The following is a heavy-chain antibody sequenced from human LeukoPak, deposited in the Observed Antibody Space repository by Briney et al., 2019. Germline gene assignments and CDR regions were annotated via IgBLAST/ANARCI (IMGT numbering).Heavy chain of an antibody. V-gene: IGHV1-46*01. J-gene: IGHJ4*02. CDR2: INPSGGST. D-gene: IGHD3-22*01. Sequence: ASVKVSCKASGYTFTSYGISWVRQAPGQGLEWMGIINPSGGSTSYAQKFQGRVTMTRDTSTSTVYMELSSLRSEDTAVYYCARVDPDYYDSSVWGQGTLVTVSS. CDR1: GYTFTSYG. CDR3: ARVDPDYYDSSV.